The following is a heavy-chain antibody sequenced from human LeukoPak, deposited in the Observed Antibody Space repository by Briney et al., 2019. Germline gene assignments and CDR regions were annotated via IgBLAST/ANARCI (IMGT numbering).Heavy chain of an antibody. D-gene: IGHD3-22*01. Sequence: GGSLRLSCAASGFTFSDYGMHWVRQAPGKGLEWVAVVSYDASNQYYADSVKGRLTISRDSSKNTLYLQMNSLRPEDTAVYYCAKSLHSDNSGYHDYWGEGTLVTVSS. J-gene: IGHJ4*02. CDR2: VSYDASNQ. CDR3: AKSLHSDNSGYHDY. CDR1: GFTFSDYG. V-gene: IGHV3-30*18.